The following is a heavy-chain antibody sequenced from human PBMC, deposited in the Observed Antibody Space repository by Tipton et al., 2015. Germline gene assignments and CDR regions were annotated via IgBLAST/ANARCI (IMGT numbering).Heavy chain of an antibody. CDR2: IFYSGST. V-gene: IGHV4-59*01. CDR1: GGSISDYY. CDR3: AAIQRAYYYGVDV. J-gene: IGHJ6*02. Sequence: TLSLTCIVSGGSISDYYWTWIRQPPGKGLEWIGYIFYSGSTNYNPSLKSRLTISIDTSKNQFSLKLSSVTAADTAVYYCAAIQRAYYYGVDVWGQGTTVTVSS. D-gene: IGHD2-2*01.